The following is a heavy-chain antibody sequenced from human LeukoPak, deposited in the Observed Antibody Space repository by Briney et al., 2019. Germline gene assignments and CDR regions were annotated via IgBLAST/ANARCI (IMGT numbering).Heavy chain of an antibody. V-gene: IGHV1-69-2*01. CDR1: GYTFTDYY. CDR3: ATSSPIVVVPAAIPVFHHAFDI. D-gene: IGHD2-2*02. Sequence: GASVKVSCKASGYTFTDYYMHWVQQAPGKGLEWMGRVDPEDGETIYAEKFQGRVTITADTSTDTAYMELSSLRSEDTAVYYCATSSPIVVVPAAIPVFHHAFDIWGQGTMVTVSS. J-gene: IGHJ3*02. CDR2: VDPEDGET.